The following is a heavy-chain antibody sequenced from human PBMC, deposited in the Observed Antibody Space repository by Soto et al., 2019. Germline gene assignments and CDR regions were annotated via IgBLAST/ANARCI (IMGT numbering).Heavy chain of an antibody. J-gene: IGHJ5*02. CDR1: GYTFTSYA. Sequence: QVQLVQSGAEVKKPGASVKVSCKASGYTFTSYAMHWVRQAPGQRLEWMGWINAGNGNTKYSQKFQGRVTITRDTTASTAYMELSILRSEDTAVYYCARDRFTITLIGRGFDPWGQGTLVTVSS. D-gene: IGHD3-10*01. CDR2: INAGNGNT. CDR3: ARDRFTITLIGRGFDP. V-gene: IGHV1-3*01.